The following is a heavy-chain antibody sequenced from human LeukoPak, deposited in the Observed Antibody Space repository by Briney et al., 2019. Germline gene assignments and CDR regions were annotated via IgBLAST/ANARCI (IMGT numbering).Heavy chain of an antibody. CDR1: GFTFDDYG. CDR2: INWNGSST. Sequence: GGSLRLSCAASGFTFDDYGMSWVHQAPGKGLEWVSGINWNGSSTGYADSVKGRFTTSRDNAKNSLYLQMNSLRAEDTALYYCARLVVPAGYDMDVWGKGTTVTVSS. J-gene: IGHJ6*03. CDR3: ARLVVPAGYDMDV. D-gene: IGHD2-2*01. V-gene: IGHV3-20*04.